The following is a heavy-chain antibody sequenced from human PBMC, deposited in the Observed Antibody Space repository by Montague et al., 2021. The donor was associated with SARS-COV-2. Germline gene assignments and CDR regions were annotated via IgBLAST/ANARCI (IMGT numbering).Heavy chain of an antibody. D-gene: IGHD3-10*01. CDR1: GGSVGSSHYY. Sequence: SETLSLTCTVSGGSVGSSHYYWAWIRQPPGKGLEWIGTIYYSGSTYYNPSPRSRVTIDVDASTNQFSLKLHSVTAADTAVYFCARATTVRGAVNWFDPWGQGTQVIVSS. V-gene: IGHV4-39*01. CDR2: IYYSGST. CDR3: ARATTVRGAVNWFDP. J-gene: IGHJ5*02.